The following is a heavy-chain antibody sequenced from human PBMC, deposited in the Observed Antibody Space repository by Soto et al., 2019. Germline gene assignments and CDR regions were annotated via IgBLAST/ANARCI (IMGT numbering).Heavy chain of an antibody. Sequence: PSETLGVTCAFSPGYLSVYYWSRIRQPPGKGPEWIGEINHSGSTNYNPSLESRVSISVDTSKKQFCLKLSSVTAADTAVYYYASCELSITLFGVVTVSYYYGMDVWGQGTTVTVSS. CDR2: INHSGST. J-gene: IGHJ6*01. CDR3: ASCELSITLFGVVTVSYYYGMDV. D-gene: IGHD3-3*01. CDR1: PGYLSVYY. V-gene: IGHV4-34*01.